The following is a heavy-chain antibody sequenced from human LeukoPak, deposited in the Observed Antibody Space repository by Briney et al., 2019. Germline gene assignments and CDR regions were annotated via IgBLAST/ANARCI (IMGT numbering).Heavy chain of an antibody. Sequence: ASVKVSCKSSGYTFTDYYVHWVRQAPGQGLEWMGRINPNSGDTNYAQNFQGRVTMSRDTSISTAYLELNSLFFDDTAVFYCARSTITKTAAGHFDLWGRGTLVTVSS. CDR2: INPNSGDT. V-gene: IGHV1-2*06. J-gene: IGHJ2*01. CDR1: GYTFTDYY. D-gene: IGHD6-13*01. CDR3: ARSTITKTAAGHFDL.